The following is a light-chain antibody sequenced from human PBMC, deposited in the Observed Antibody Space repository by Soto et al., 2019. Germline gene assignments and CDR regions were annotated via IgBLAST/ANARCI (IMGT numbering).Light chain of an antibody. J-gene: IGKJ1*01. V-gene: IGKV3-20*01. CDR2: GSS. Sequence: EIVLTQSPGTLSWSPGERATLSCRASQSVSNSYLAWYQQKPGQAPRLLIYGSSSRATGIPDRFSGSGSGTDFTLTISRLEPEDFAVYYCQQYGGSPRTFGQGTKVEIK. CDR3: QQYGGSPRT. CDR1: QSVSNSY.